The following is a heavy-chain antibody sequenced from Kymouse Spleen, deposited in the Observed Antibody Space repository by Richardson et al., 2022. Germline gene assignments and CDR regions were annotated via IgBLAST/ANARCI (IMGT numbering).Heavy chain of an antibody. V-gene: IGHV4-31*03. D-gene: IGHD3-10*01. J-gene: IGHJ6*02. CDR2: IYYSGST. CDR1: GGSISSGGYY. Sequence: QVQLQESGPGLVKPSQTLSLTCTVSGGSISSGGYYWSWIRQHPGKGLEWIGYIYYSGSTYYNPSLKSRVTISVDTSKNQFSLKLSSVTAADTAVYYCARGYGSGSYYNYGMDVWGQGTTVTVSS. CDR3: ARGYGSGSYYNYGMDV.